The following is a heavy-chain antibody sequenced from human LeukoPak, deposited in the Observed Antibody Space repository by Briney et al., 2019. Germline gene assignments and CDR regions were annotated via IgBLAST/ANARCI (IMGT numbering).Heavy chain of an antibody. CDR1: GGSISSYY. V-gene: IGHV4-59*01. CDR3: ARDRGYSGYGGGYIWFDR. D-gene: IGHD5-12*01. CDR2: IYYSGRT. Sequence: PSETLSLTCTVSGGSISSYYWSWIRQPPGKGLEWIGYIYYSGRTNYNPSLKSRVTISVDTSKNQFSLKLSSVTAADTAVYYCARDRGYSGYGGGYIWFDRWGQGTLVTVSS. J-gene: IGHJ5*02.